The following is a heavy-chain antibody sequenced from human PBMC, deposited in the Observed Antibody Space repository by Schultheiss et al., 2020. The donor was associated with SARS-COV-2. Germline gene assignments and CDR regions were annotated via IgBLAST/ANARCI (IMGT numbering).Heavy chain of an antibody. V-gene: IGHV1-18*01. Sequence: ASVKVSCKASGYTFTSYGISWVRQAPGQGLEWMGWISAYNGNTNYAQKLQGRVTMTTDTSTSTAYMELSSLRSDDTAVYYCAREGYYYGSGRVFDPWGQGTLVTVSS. CDR2: ISAYNGNT. D-gene: IGHD3-10*01. J-gene: IGHJ5*02. CDR1: GYTFTSYG. CDR3: AREGYYYGSGRVFDP.